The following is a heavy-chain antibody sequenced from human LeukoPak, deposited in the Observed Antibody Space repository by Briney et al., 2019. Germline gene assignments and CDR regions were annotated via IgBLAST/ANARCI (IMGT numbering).Heavy chain of an antibody. CDR3: AKLAGTVTTPFDY. V-gene: IGHV3-30*18. CDR1: GFTFSSYG. D-gene: IGHD4-11*01. J-gene: IGHJ4*02. CDR2: ISYDGSNK. Sequence: HPGRSLRLSCAASGFTFSSYGMHWVRQAPGKGLEWVAVISYDGSNKYYADSVKGRFTISRDNSKNTLYLQMNGLRAEDTAVYYCAKLAGTVTTPFDYWGQGTLVTVSS.